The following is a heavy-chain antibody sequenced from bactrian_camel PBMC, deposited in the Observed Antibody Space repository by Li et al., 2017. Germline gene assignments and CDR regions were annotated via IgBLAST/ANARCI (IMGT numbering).Heavy chain of an antibody. Sequence: HVQLVESGGGLVQPGGSLRLSCTASGYTYISGCMSWFRQPPGKEREEVAIIHMSGGSPRYADSVKGRFTISRDNLQNTLYLQMNVLRPEDTAMYYCAARKVARGSHYSLGRAPALRRDEYNFWGQGTQVTVS. CDR1: GYTYISGC. CDR3: AARKVARGSHYSLGRAPALRRDEYNF. V-gene: IGHV3S1*01. D-gene: IGHD2*01. CDR2: IHMSGGSP. J-gene: IGHJ4*01.